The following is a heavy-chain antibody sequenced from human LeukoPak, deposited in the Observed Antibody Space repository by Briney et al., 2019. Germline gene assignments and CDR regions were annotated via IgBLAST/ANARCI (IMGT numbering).Heavy chain of an antibody. V-gene: IGHV4-59*12. CDR2: INYSGST. Sequence: ASETLSLTCTVSGGSISNYYWSWIRQPPGKGLEWIAYINYSGSTNYNPSLKSRVTISVDTSKNQFSLKLSSVTAADTAVYYCARNTIYDFWSGLRRYYFDYWGQGTLVTVSS. CDR3: ARNTIYDFWSGLRRYYFDY. J-gene: IGHJ4*02. CDR1: GGSISNYY. D-gene: IGHD3-3*01.